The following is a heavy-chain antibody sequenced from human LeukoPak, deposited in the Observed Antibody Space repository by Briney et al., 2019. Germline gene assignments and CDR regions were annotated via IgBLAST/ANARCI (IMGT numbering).Heavy chain of an antibody. D-gene: IGHD5-12*01. CDR3: ATSRGYSAYDFQ. CDR2: INHSGST. V-gene: IGHV4-34*01. CDR1: GGSFNSYY. J-gene: IGHJ4*02. Sequence: SETLSLTCAVYGGSFNSYYWNWIRQPPGKGLEWIGEINHSGSTKYNPSLKSRVTISADTSKNQFSLKLSPVTAADTAVYYCATSRGYSAYDFQWGQGTLVTVSS.